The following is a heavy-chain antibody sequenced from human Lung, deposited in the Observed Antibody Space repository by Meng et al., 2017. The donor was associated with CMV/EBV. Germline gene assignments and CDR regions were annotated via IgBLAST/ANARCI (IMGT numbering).Heavy chain of an antibody. J-gene: IGHJ6*02. D-gene: IGHD2-2*01. Sequence: SVXVSXXASGYTFTTYDINWVRQATGQGLEWMGWMNPNSGNTGYAQKFQGRVTLTRVTSISTAYMELSSLTSDDTAVYYCARTRIEVEPDGRKIKYYNYGRDVCGQEAXVTVSS. CDR2: MNPNSGNT. CDR1: GYTFTTYD. V-gene: IGHV1-8*01. CDR3: ARTRIEVEPDGRKIKYYNYGRDV.